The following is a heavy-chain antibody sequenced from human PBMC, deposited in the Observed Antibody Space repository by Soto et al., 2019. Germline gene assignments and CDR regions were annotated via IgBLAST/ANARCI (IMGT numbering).Heavy chain of an antibody. Sequence: GASVKVSCKASGYTFTSNGISWVRQAPGQGLEWMGWISAYNGNTNYAQKLQGRVTMTTDTSTSTAYMELRSLRSDDTAVYYCARDKMGYNWNDNFDYWGQGTLVTVSS. V-gene: IGHV1-18*01. D-gene: IGHD1-20*01. CDR1: GYTFTSNG. CDR3: ARDKMGYNWNDNFDY. J-gene: IGHJ4*02. CDR2: ISAYNGNT.